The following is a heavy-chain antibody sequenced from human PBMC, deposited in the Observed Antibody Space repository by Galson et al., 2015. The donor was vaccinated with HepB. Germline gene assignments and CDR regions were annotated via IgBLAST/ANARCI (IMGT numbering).Heavy chain of an antibody. V-gene: IGHV4-59*01. CDR3: ARDPYFYDSSGAGYYYYYGMDV. Sequence: SETLSLTCTVSGGSISSSYWSWIRQPPGKGLEWIGYIYYSGSTNYNPSLKSRVSISVDTSKNQFSLKLSSVTAADTAVYYCARDPYFYDSSGAGYYYYYGMDVWGQGTTVTVSS. CDR1: GGSISSSY. D-gene: IGHD3-22*01. CDR2: IYYSGST. J-gene: IGHJ6*02.